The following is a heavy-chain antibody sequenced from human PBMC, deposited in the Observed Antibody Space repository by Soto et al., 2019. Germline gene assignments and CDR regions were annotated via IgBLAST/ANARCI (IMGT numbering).Heavy chain of an antibody. Sequence: GGSLRLSCAASGFTFSSYAMSWVRQAPGKGLEWASAISGSGGSTYYADSVKGRFTISRDNSKNTLYLQMNSLRAEDTAVYYCAKLDIVVVVAATPSPFDYWGQGTLVTVSS. CDR1: GFTFSSYA. D-gene: IGHD2-15*01. CDR2: ISGSGGST. J-gene: IGHJ4*02. V-gene: IGHV3-23*01. CDR3: AKLDIVVVVAATPSPFDY.